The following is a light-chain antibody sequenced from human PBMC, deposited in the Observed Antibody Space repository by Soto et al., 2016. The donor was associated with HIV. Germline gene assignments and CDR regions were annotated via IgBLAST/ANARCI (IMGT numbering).Light chain of an antibody. CDR2: AAS. CDR1: QSIHAY. J-gene: IGKJ2*01. Sequence: DIQMTQSSSSLSASVGDRVTLTCRASQSIHAYLNWYQQKPGKAPILLIYAASTLQSGVPSRFSGSGSGTDFTLTISSLQPEDFATYYCQQSYSNPPYTFGQGTKLEIK. V-gene: IGKV1-39*01. CDR3: QQSYSNPPYT.